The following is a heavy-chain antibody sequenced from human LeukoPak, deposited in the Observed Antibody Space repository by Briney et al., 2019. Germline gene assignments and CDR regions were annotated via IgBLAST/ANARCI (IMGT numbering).Heavy chain of an antibody. CDR1: GYTFTSYG. D-gene: IGHD6-13*01. CDR3: ARDREEEGSSGSWYGDAFDI. V-gene: IGHV1-18*01. CDR2: ISAYNGNT. Sequence: ASVKVSCKASGYTFTSYGISWVRQAPGQGLEWMGWISAYNGNTNYAQKFQGRVTMTRDMSTSTDYMELSSLRSEDTAVYYCARDREEEGSSGSWYGDAFDIWGQGTMVTVSS. J-gene: IGHJ3*02.